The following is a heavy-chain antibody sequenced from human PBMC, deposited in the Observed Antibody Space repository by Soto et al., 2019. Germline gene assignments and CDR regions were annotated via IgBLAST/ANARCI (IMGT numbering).Heavy chain of an antibody. J-gene: IGHJ4*02. Sequence: GGSLRLSCSASGITFNNAWMSWVRQAPGKGLECVGRIKSKSDGGTTDYAAPVKGRFTISRDDSQNTVYLQMNSLKTEDTAVYYCTTPSLNWNYDGSFDYWGQGTLVTVSS. CDR2: IKSKSDGGTT. CDR1: GITFNNAW. V-gene: IGHV3-15*01. D-gene: IGHD1-7*01. CDR3: TTPSLNWNYDGSFDY.